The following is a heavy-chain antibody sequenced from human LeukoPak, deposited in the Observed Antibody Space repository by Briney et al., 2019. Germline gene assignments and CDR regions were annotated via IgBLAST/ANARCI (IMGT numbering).Heavy chain of an antibody. CDR1: GGTFSSYA. Sequence: ASVKVSCKASGGTFSSYAISWVRQAPGQGLEWMGGIIPIFGTANYARKFQGRVTITADESTSTAYMELSSLRSEDTAVYYCVYDSSGYVDYWGQGTLVTVSS. CDR2: IIPIFGTA. V-gene: IGHV1-69*13. CDR3: VYDSSGYVDY. J-gene: IGHJ4*02. D-gene: IGHD3-22*01.